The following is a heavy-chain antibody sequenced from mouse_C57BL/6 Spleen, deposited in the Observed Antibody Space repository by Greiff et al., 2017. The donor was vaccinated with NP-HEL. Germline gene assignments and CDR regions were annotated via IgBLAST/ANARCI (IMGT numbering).Heavy chain of an antibody. V-gene: IGHV5-17*01. CDR2: ISSGSSTI. J-gene: IGHJ3*01. Sequence: VQLKESGGGLVKPGGSLKLSCAASGFTFSDYGMHWVRQAPEKGLEWVAYISSGSSTIYYADTVKGRFTISRDNAKNTLVLQMTSLRSEDTAMYYCARGRTWFAYWGQGTLVTVSA. CDR1: GFTFSDYG. CDR3: ARGRTWFAY.